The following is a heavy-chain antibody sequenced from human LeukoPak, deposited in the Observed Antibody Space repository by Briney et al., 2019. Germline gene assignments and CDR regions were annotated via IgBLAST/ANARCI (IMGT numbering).Heavy chain of an antibody. J-gene: IGHJ5*02. CDR2: INHSGST. D-gene: IGHD6-13*01. CDR1: GGSFSGYY. V-gene: IGHV4-34*01. Sequence: PSETLSLTCAVYGGSFSGYYWSWIRQPPGKGLEWIGEINHSGSTNYNPSLKSRVTISVDTSKNQFSLKLSSVTAADTAVYYCARESSIAAAAAWFDPWGQGTLVTDSS. CDR3: ARESSIAAAAAWFDP.